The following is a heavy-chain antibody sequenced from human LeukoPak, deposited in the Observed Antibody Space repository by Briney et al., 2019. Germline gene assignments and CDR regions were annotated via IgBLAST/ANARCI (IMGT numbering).Heavy chain of an antibody. D-gene: IGHD6-6*01. CDR3: AGLMCLSTSPDRYYLDY. V-gene: IGHV4-4*09. CDR2: IYTSGGT. J-gene: IGHJ4*02. Sequence: SETLSLTCTVSGDSISSYYWSWFRQPPGKGLEWIGYIYTSGGTNYIPSLKGRVTISIDTSKNQFSLKLSSVTAADSAVYYCAGLMCLSTSPDRYYLDYWGQGTLVTVSS. CDR1: GDSISSYY.